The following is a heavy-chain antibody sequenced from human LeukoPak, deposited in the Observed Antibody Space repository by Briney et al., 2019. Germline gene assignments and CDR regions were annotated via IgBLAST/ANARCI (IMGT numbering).Heavy chain of an antibody. CDR3: ARDLDYGSGSFSN. CDR2: INPNSGGT. D-gene: IGHD3-10*01. V-gene: IGHV1-2*02. J-gene: IGHJ4*02. CDR1: GYAFTDFY. Sequence: ASVKVSCKASGYAFTDFYIHWVRQAPGQGLEWMGWINPNSGGTTYAQKFQGRVTMTTDTSISTAYLELNGLRSDDTAVYYCARDLDYGSGSFSNWGQGAIVTVSS.